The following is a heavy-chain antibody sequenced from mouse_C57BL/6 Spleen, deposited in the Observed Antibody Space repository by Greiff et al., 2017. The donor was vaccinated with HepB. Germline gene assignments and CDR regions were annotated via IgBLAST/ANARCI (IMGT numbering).Heavy chain of an antibody. V-gene: IGHV1-53*01. CDR1: GYTFTSYW. J-gene: IGHJ4*01. Sequence: QVQLKQPGTELVKPGASVKLSCKASGYTFTSYWMHWVKQRPGQGLEWIGNINPSNGGTNYNEKFKSKATLTVDKSSSTAYMQLSSLTSEDSAVYYCARGVYYSLYYYAMDYWGQGTSVTVSS. CDR3: ARGVYYSLYYYAMDY. D-gene: IGHD2-12*01. CDR2: INPSNGGT.